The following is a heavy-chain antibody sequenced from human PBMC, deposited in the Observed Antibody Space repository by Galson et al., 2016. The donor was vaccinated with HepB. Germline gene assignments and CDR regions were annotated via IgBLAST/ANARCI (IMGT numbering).Heavy chain of an antibody. CDR1: GYTFTSYY. J-gene: IGHJ5*02. CDR3: ARGRLAFFDWGGGWFDP. D-gene: IGHD3-9*01. CDR2: INPSGGST. V-gene: IGHV1-46*01. Sequence: SVKVSCKASGYTFTSYYMHWVRQAPGQGLEWMGIINPSGGSTSYAQKFQGRVTMTRDTSTSTVYMELRSLRSEDTAIYYCARGRLAFFDWGGGWFDPWGQGTLVTVSS.